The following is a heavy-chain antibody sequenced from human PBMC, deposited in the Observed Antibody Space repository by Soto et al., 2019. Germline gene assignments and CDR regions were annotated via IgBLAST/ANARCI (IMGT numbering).Heavy chain of an antibody. J-gene: IGHJ3*02. V-gene: IGHV3-48*01. CDR1: GFSFSSYS. D-gene: IGHD1-1*01. Sequence: GGSLRLSCAASGFSFSSYSMNWVRQAPGKGLEWVSYISSGSSTIYYADSVKGRFTISRDNAENSLYLQMNSLRAEDTAVYYCASRSTGRAFDMWGQGTMVTVSS. CDR2: ISSGSSTI. CDR3: ASRSTGRAFDM.